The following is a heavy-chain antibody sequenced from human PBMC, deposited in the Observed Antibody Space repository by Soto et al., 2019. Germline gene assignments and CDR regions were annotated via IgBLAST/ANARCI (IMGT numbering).Heavy chain of an antibody. V-gene: IGHV1-69*01. CDR2: IIPMFGTT. J-gene: IGHJ4*02. Sequence: QVQLVQSGAEVRKPGSSAKVSCKASGDTFSSFSISWVRQAPGQGLEWMGGIIPMFGTTNYAQKFQDRVTITADESTSTSYMELSSLRSEDTAVYYCARDPHYRRSSQASDCWGQGTLVTVSS. CDR3: ARDPHYRRSSQASDC. CDR1: GDTFSSFS. D-gene: IGHD3-16*02.